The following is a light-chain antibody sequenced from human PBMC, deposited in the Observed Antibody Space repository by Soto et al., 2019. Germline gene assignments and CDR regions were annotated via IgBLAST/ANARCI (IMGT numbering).Light chain of an antibody. CDR3: QQSYSTPST. CDR2: AAS. Sequence: DIQMTQSPSSLSASVGDRVTITCRASQSISSDLNWYQQKPGKAPKLLIYAASSLQSGVPSRFSGSGSGTDFTLPISSLQPEDFATYYCQQSYSTPSTFGQGTRLEIK. J-gene: IGKJ5*01. CDR1: QSISSD. V-gene: IGKV1-39*01.